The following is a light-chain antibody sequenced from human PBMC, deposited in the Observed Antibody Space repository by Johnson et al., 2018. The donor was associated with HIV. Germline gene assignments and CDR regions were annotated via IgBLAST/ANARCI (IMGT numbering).Light chain of an antibody. CDR1: SSNIGNNY. CDR3: GTWDNSLSAHFV. CDR2: ENS. J-gene: IGLJ1*01. V-gene: IGLV1-51*01. Sequence: QLVLTQPPSVSAAPGQKVTISCSGSSSNIGNNYVSWYQQLPGTAPKLLIYENSKRPSGIPDRFSGSKSGTSATLDITGLQTGDEADYYCGTWDNSLSAHFVFGSGTKITVL.